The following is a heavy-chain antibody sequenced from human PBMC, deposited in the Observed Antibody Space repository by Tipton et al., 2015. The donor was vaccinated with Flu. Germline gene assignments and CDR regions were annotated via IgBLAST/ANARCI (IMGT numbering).Heavy chain of an antibody. Sequence: TLSLTCTVSGGSISSSSYYWGWIRQPPGKGLEWIGSIYYSGGTYYNPSLKSRVTISVDTSKNQFSLKLSSVTTADTAVYYCARYSGNERDYWGQGTLVTVSS. V-gene: IGHV4-39*07. J-gene: IGHJ4*02. CDR3: ARYSGNERDY. D-gene: IGHD1-26*01. CDR2: IYYSGGT. CDR1: GGSISSSSYY.